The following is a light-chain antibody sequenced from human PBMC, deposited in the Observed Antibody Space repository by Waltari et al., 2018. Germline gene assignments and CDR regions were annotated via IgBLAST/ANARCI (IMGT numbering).Light chain of an antibody. CDR2: EVS. Sequence: QSALTQPPSASGSPGQSVTISCTGTRSDVGGYNFVSWYQHHPGKAPKLIISEVSKRPSGVPDRFSGSKSGNTASLTVSGLQTEDEADYYCSSYAGNNKFVFGDGTKVTVL. J-gene: IGLJ1*01. V-gene: IGLV2-8*01. CDR3: SSYAGNNKFV. CDR1: RSDVGGYNF.